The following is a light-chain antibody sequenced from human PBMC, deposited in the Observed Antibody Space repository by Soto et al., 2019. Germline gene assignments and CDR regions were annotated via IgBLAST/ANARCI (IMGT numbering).Light chain of an antibody. CDR2: GAS. V-gene: IGKV3-20*01. CDR1: QSFSSSY. J-gene: IGKJ1*01. CDR3: QQYGSSRT. Sequence: EIVLTQSPGTLSLSPGERATLSCRASQSFSSSYLAWYQQKPGQAPRLLIYGASSRATGIPDRFSGSGSGTDFTITISRLEPEDFAVYYWQQYGSSRTFGQGTKVEIK.